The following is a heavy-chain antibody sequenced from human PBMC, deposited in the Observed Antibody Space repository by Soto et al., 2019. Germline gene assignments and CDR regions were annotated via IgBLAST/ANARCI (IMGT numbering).Heavy chain of an antibody. J-gene: IGHJ4*02. V-gene: IGHV3-30-3*01. CDR3: AREGDGIDY. CDR1: GFTFDNHA. Sequence: QVQLVESGGGVVQPGGSLRLSCAAFGFTFDNHAMQWVRQAPGKGLDWVAVVSYDGNTQYYADSVKGRFILSRDNFKNTMSLQMYSLRIDDAAVYYCAREGDGIDYWGQGTLVTVSS. CDR2: VSYDGNTQ.